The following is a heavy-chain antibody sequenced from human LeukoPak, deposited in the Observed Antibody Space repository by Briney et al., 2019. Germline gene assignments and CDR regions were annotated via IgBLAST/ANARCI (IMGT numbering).Heavy chain of an antibody. CDR2: IYYSGST. CDR1: SGSISSYY. D-gene: IGHD1-26*01. Sequence: SETLSLTCTVSSGSISSYYWSWIRQPPGKGLEWIGNIYYSGSTNYNPSLKSRVTISVDTSKNQFSLKLSSVTAADTAVYYCARGVVVGATPTFDYWGQGTLVTVSS. J-gene: IGHJ4*02. V-gene: IGHV4-59*12. CDR3: ARGVVVGATPTFDY.